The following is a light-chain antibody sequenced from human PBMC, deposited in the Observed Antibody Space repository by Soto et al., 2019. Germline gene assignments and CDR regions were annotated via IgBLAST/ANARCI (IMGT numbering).Light chain of an antibody. Sequence: QSALTQPASVSGSPGQSITISCTGTSSDVGRFNYVSWYQQHPGNPPKLIIFDVTRRPSGVSNRFSGSKSGNAASLTISGLQAEDEAKYYCSSFVGTSILVVFGGGTKLTVL. CDR2: DVT. V-gene: IGLV2-14*01. CDR1: SSDVGRFNY. CDR3: SSFVGTSILVV. J-gene: IGLJ2*01.